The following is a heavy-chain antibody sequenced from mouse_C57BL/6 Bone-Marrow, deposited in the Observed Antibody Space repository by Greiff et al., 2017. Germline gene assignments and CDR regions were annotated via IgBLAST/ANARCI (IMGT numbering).Heavy chain of an antibody. J-gene: IGHJ2*01. D-gene: IGHD1-1*01. CDR1: GYTFTSYW. Sequence: VQLKQPGAELVMPGASVKLSCKASGYTFTSYWMHWVKQRPGQGLEWIGEIDPSDSYTNYNQKFKGKSTLTVDKSSSTAYMQLSSLTSEDSAVYYCARGFITTVVDHWGQGTTLTVSS. V-gene: IGHV1-69*01. CDR3: ARGFITTVVDH. CDR2: IDPSDSYT.